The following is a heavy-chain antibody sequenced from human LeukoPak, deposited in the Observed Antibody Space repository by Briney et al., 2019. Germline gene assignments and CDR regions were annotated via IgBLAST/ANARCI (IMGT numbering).Heavy chain of an antibody. CDR1: GFIFSSYW. J-gene: IGHJ4*02. CDR2: INSDGSST. D-gene: IGHD2-2*01. Sequence: GGSLRLSCVASGFIFSSYWMHWVRQAPGKGLVWVSRINSDGSSTSYADSVKGRFTISRDNAKNTLYLQMNSLRAEDTAVYYCARGYCSSTSCPKAYYFDYWGQGTLVTVSS. V-gene: IGHV3-74*01. CDR3: ARGYCSSTSCPKAYYFDY.